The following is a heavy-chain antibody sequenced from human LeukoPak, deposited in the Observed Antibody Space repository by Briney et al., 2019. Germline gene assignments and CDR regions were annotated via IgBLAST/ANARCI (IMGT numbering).Heavy chain of an antibody. CDR2: ISGSGGST. Sequence: GGSLRPSCAASGFTFSSYAMSWVRQAPGKGLEWVSAISGSGGSTYHADSVKGRFTISRDNSKNTLYLQMNSLGAEDTAVYYCAKNNYYDSSGDFDYWGQGTLVTVSS. J-gene: IGHJ4*02. CDR1: GFTFSSYA. CDR3: AKNNYYDSSGDFDY. D-gene: IGHD3-22*01. V-gene: IGHV3-23*01.